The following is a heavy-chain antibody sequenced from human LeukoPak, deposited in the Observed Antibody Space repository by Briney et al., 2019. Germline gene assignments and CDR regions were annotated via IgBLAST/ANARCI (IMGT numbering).Heavy chain of an antibody. CDR1: GFSLSTSGVG. CDR3: AHSVIVGSTLGYCDY. V-gene: IGHV2-5*01. Sequence: SGPTLVDPTQTLTPTGTISGFSLSTSGVGVGWIRQPPGKALEWLALIYSNDDKRYSPSLKTRLTITKDTSKNEMVLTMASMDPVDTATYSCAHSVIVGSTLGYCDYWGQGTLVTVSS. CDR2: IYSNDDK. J-gene: IGHJ4*02. D-gene: IGHD1-26*01.